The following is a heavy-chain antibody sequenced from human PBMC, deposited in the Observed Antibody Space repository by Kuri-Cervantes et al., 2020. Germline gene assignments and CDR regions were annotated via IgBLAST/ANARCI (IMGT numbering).Heavy chain of an antibody. J-gene: IGHJ5*02. CDR2: INHSGST. CDR1: GGSFSGYY. V-gene: IGHV4-34*01. D-gene: IGHD3-3*01. Sequence: SQTLSLTCAVYGGSFSGYYWSWIRQPPGKGLEWIGEINHSGSTNYNPSLKSRVTISVDTSKNQFSLKLSSVTAADTAVYYGARRLYNFWSGSTNWFDPGGQGTLVTVSS. CDR3: ARRLYNFWSGSTNWFDP.